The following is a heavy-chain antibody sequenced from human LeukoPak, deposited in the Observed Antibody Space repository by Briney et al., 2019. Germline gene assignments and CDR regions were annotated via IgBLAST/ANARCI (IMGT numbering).Heavy chain of an antibody. V-gene: IGHV4-39*07. CDR2: IYYSGST. CDR3: ARDVGATPGYFDY. CDR1: GGSINSSSYY. Sequence: PSETLSLTCTVSGGSINSSSYYWGWIRQPPGKGLEWIGSIYYSGSTYYSPSLKSRVTISVDTSKNQFSLKLSSVTAADTAVYYCARDVGATPGYFDYWGQGTLVTVSS. J-gene: IGHJ4*02. D-gene: IGHD1-26*01.